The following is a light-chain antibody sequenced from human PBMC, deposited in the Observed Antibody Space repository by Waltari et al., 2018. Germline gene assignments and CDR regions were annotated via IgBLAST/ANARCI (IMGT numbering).Light chain of an antibody. Sequence: DIVMTQSPDSLAVSPGERATINCKASQTILSSSNNKNALAWYQQKPGHPPKLLIYWASTRTSGVPDRFSGRGSETDFTLTISRLQADDVAVYYCQQYYSPPLTFGGGTKVEIK. CDR3: QQYYSPPLT. CDR2: WAS. CDR1: QTILSSSNNKNA. J-gene: IGKJ4*01. V-gene: IGKV4-1*01.